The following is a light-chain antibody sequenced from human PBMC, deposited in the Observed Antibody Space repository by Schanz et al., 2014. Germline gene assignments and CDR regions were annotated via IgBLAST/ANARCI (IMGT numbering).Light chain of an antibody. CDR3: QSYDSSLSGSGVV. J-gene: IGLJ2*01. V-gene: IGLV1-40*01. CDR2: DDD. Sequence: QSVLTQPPSVSGAPGQRVTISCTGSSSNIGAGYDVHWYQQFPGTAPKLLIFDDDSRPSGVPDRFSGSKSGTSASLAITGLQAEDEADYYCQSYDSSLSGSGVVFGGGTKLTVL. CDR1: SSNIGAGYD.